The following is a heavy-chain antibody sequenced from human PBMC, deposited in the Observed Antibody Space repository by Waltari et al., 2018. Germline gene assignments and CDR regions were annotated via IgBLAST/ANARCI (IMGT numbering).Heavy chain of an antibody. Sequence: QVQLVQSGAEVKKPGSSVKVSCKASGGTFSSYAISWVRQAPGQGLEWMGRIIPIFGTANYAQKFQGRVTITADKSTSTAYMELSSLRSEDTAVYYCARSGVVTMVQGVITNYNWFDPWGQGTLVTVSS. J-gene: IGHJ5*02. CDR2: IIPIFGTA. V-gene: IGHV1-69*08. D-gene: IGHD3-10*01. CDR1: GGTFSSYA. CDR3: ARSGVVTMVQGVITNYNWFDP.